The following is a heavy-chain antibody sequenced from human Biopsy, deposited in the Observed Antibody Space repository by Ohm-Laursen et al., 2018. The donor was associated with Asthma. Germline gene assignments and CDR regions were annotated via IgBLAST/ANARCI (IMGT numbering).Heavy chain of an antibody. V-gene: IGHV4-30-4*01. J-gene: IGHJ4*02. D-gene: IGHD3-16*01. CDR2: IYYIGSA. Sequence: SQTLSLTCTVSGGSISSGAYYWSWVRQPPGKGLEWIGYIYYIGSAYYNSPLKSRVAISLDTSKNQFSLKLSSVTAEDTAVYFCARRGGVRRYFDYWGQGTLVTVSS. CDR3: ARRGGVRRYFDY. CDR1: GGSISSGAYY.